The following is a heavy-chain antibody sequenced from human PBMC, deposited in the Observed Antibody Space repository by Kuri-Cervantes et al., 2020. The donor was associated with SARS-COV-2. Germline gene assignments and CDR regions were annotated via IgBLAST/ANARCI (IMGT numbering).Heavy chain of an antibody. V-gene: IGHV3-21*01. J-gene: IGHJ4*02. CDR3: AKDQHGIVVVVAAIDY. Sequence: GGSLRLSCAASGFTFSSYSMNWVRQAPGKGLEWVSSISSSSSYIYYADSVKGRFTISRDNAKNPLYLQMNSLRAEDTAVYYCAKDQHGIVVVVAAIDYWGQGTLVTVSS. CDR2: ISSSSSYI. CDR1: GFTFSSYS. D-gene: IGHD2-15*01.